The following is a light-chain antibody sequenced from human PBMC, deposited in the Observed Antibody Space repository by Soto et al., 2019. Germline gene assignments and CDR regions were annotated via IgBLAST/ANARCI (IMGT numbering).Light chain of an antibody. CDR1: SGHSTNI. CDR3: ETWDTDTRV. V-gene: IGLV4-60*03. Sequence: QPVLTQSSSASASLGSSVKLTCTLSSGHSTNIIAWHQQQPGKAPRYLMKLEGSGSYNKGSGVPDRFSGSSSGADRYLYISNLQSEDEADYYCETWDTDTRVFGGGTKLTVL. J-gene: IGLJ7*01. CDR2: LEGSGSY.